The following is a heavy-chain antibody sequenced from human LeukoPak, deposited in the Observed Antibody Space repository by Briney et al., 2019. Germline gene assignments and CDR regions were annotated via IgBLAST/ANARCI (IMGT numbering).Heavy chain of an antibody. J-gene: IGHJ4*02. D-gene: IGHD3-16*02. CDR3: ARSRVWGSYRYTFDY. CDR1: GYTFTGYY. CDR2: INPNSGGT. Sequence: ASVRVSCKASGYTFTGYYMHWVRQAPGQGLEWMGWINPNSGGTNYAQKFQGRVTMTRDTSISTAYMELSRLRSDDTAVYYCARSRVWGSYRYTFDYWGQGTLVTVSS. V-gene: IGHV1-2*02.